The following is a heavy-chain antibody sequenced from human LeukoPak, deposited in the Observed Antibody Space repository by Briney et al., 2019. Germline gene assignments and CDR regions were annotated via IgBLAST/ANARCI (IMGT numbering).Heavy chain of an antibody. J-gene: IGHJ4*02. V-gene: IGHV1-18*01. CDR3: AREGLGELTLDC. CDR1: GYTFTTYG. D-gene: IGHD3-16*01. CDR2: ISTDNGDT. Sequence: EASVKVSCKSSGYTFTTYGITWVRQAPGQGLEWMGWISTDNGDTNYAQKLQGRVTMTTDTSTSTAYMELRSLRSDDTAVYYCAREGLGELTLDCWGRGTLVTVSS.